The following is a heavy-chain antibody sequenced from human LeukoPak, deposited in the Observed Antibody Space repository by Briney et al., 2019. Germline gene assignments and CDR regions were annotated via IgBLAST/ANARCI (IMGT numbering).Heavy chain of an antibody. CDR2: ISSSGHYT. Sequence: GGSLRLSCTASEFSLSDFYMGWVRRAPGKGLEWVAYISSSGHYTNYGESVRGRFTVFRDNGGNSLYLQMNSLRVDDTAVYYCVRETTEGAKDYWGQGVLVTVSS. CDR1: EFSLSDFY. CDR3: VRETTEGAKDY. D-gene: IGHD1-26*01. J-gene: IGHJ4*02. V-gene: IGHV3-11*06.